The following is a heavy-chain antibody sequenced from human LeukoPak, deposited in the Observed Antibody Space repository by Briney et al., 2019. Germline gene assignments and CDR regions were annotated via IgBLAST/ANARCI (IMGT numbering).Heavy chain of an antibody. CDR3: TTEYSGSSGDY. J-gene: IGHJ4*02. CDR1: GFTFSNAW. Sequence: GGSLRLSCAASGFTFSNAWMSWVRQAPGKGLEWVGRIKSKTDGGATDYAAPVKGRFTISRDDSKNTLYLQMNSLKTEDTAVYYCTTEYSGSSGDYWGQGTLVTVSS. CDR2: IKSKTDGGAT. V-gene: IGHV3-15*01. D-gene: IGHD1-26*01.